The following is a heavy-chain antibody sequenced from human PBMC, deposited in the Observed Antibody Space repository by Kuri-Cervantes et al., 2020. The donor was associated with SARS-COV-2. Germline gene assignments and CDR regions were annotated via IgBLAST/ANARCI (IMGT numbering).Heavy chain of an antibody. CDR3: ARATRRNYYYGMDV. Sequence: GSLRLSCAVYGGSFSGDYWSWIRQPPGKGLEWIEEINHSGSTNYNRSLKSRVTISVDTSKNQFSLKLSSVTAADTAVYYCARATRRNYYYGMDVRGQGTTVTVSS. CDR1: GGSFSGDY. V-gene: IGHV4-34*01. CDR2: INHSGST. J-gene: IGHJ6*02.